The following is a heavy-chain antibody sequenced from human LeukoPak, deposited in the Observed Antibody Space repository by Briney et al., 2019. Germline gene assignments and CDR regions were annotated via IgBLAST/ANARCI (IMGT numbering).Heavy chain of an antibody. CDR3: ARDQEGFDY. CDR2: ITAYNGNR. J-gene: IGHJ4*02. CDR1: GYTFSNYG. Sequence: GASVKVSCKTSGYTFSNYGISWVRQAPGQGLEWMGWITAYNGNRLYAQRFQGRITLTTDTSTSTSYMELRSLEYDDTAIYYCARDQEGFDYWGQGTVVTVSS. V-gene: IGHV1-18*01.